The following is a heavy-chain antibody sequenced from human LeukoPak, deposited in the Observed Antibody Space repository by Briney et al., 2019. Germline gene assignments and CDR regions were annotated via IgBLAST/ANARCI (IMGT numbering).Heavy chain of an antibody. CDR2: ITPIFGTA. V-gene: IGHV1-69*13. CDR1: GGTFSSYA. J-gene: IGHJ6*02. CDR3: ARTSIAVGDYYYYGMDV. Sequence: ASVKVSCKTPGGTFSSYAISWGRQAPGQGLECMGGITPIFGTANYAQKFQGRVTITADESTSTAYMELSSLRSEDTAVYYCARTSIAVGDYYYYGMDVWGQGTTVTVSS. D-gene: IGHD6-6*01.